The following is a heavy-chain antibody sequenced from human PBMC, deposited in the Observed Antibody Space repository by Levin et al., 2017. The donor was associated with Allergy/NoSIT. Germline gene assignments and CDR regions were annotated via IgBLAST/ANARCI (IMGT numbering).Heavy chain of an antibody. V-gene: IGHV4-30-4*01. CDR1: GDSMSSGDYY. J-gene: IGHJ2*01. Sequence: NASETLSLTCTVSGDSMSSGDYYWSWIRQPPGKGLEWIGYIYYSGSTYYNPSLKSRVTISVDMSKNQFSLKLSSVTAADTAVYYCARNYYGSGSNYNGHWYFDLWGRGTLVTVSS. CDR2: IYYSGST. CDR3: ARNYYGSGSNYNGHWYFDL. D-gene: IGHD3-10*01.